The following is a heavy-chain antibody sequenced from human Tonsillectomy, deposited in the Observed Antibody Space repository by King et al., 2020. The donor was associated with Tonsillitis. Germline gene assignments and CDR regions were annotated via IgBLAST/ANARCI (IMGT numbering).Heavy chain of an antibody. J-gene: IGHJ4*02. D-gene: IGHD3-22*01. CDR2: ISHSTAYI. V-gene: IGHV3-21*01. CDR1: GFTFSTYG. Sequence: QLVQSGGVLVKPGGSVRLSCVGSGFTFSTYGMNWVRQAPGKGLEWVSSISHSTAYIYYADSLTGRFTVSRDNARNSLYLQMNSLGADDTAVYYCVRDGGDYYDTSAFYSNFDYWGQGTLVTVSS. CDR3: VRDGGDYYDTSAFYSNFDY.